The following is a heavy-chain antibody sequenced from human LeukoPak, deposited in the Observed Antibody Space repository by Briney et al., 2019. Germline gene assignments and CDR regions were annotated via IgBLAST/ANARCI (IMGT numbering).Heavy chain of an antibody. CDR1: GYTFTSYD. V-gene: IGHV1-8*01. CDR2: MNPNSGNT. J-gene: IGHJ4*02. D-gene: IGHD3-22*01. Sequence: ASVKVSCKASGYTFTSYDINWVRQATGQGLEWMGWMNPNSGNTSYAQKFQGRVTMTTDTSTNTAYMELSSLRSDDTAVYYCARDEGCISGSPDYWGQGTLVTVSS. CDR3: ARDEGCISGSPDY.